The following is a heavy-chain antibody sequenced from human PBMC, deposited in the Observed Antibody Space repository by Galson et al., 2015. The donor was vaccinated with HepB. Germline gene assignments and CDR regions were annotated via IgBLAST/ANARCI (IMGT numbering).Heavy chain of an antibody. CDR1: GYTFTSYA. CDR2: INTNTGNP. CDR3: ARVYCGGDCYSRVHSYYYYGMDV. J-gene: IGHJ6*02. Sequence: SVKVSCKASGYTFTSYAMNWVRQAPGQGLEWMGWINTNTGNPTYAQGFTGRFVFSLDTSVSTAYLQISSLKAEDTAVYYCARVYCGGDCYSRVHSYYYYGMDVWGQGTTVTVSS. V-gene: IGHV7-4-1*02. D-gene: IGHD2-21*02.